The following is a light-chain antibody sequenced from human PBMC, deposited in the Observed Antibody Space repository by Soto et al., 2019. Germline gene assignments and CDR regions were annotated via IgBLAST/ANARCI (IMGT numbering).Light chain of an antibody. CDR3: QQSGSTPLT. J-gene: IGKJ4*01. CDR2: DAS. CDR1: PRVSDNY. V-gene: IGKV3-20*01. Sequence: EIVLTQSPGTLSLSPGHRATLSCRASPRVSDNYLAWYQQKPGQAPRLLIYDASSRATDIPDRFSGSGSGTDFSLTISRLEPEDSAVYYCQQSGSTPLTFGGGTKVEIK.